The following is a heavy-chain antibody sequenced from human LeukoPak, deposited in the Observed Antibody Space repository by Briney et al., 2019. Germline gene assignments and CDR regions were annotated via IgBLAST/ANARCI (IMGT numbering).Heavy chain of an antibody. CDR2: INHSGST. CDR1: GVSFSTYY. V-gene: IGHV4-34*01. D-gene: IGHD3-3*01. Sequence: QSSETLSLTCAAHGVSFSTYYCNWIRQPPGKGLEWIGEINHSGSTNYNPSLKSRVAMSVDTSKSQCSLNLSSVAAADTAVYYCAKGRPIFGVVITRPWFDPWGRGTLVTVSS. CDR3: AKGRPIFGVVITRPWFDP. J-gene: IGHJ5*02.